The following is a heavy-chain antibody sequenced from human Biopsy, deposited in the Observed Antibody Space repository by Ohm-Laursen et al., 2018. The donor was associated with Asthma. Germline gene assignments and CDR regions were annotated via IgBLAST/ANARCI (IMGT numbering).Heavy chain of an antibody. CDR3: ARAVDYSHYYGIDV. CDR2: ISVYNGNT. Sequence: SATASRPISGYSFNSGGITSVRLAAGHGLEWMGWISVYNGNTKVAQKLQDTVTMLTDTTTSTAYMELRSLKSDDTAVYFCARAVDYSHYYGIDVWGQGTTVTVS. CDR1: GYSFNSGG. J-gene: IGHJ6*02. D-gene: IGHD3-10*01. V-gene: IGHV1-18*01.